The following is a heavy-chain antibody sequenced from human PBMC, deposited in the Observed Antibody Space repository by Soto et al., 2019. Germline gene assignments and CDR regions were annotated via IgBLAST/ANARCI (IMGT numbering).Heavy chain of an antibody. CDR3: TTGLLLWFGELLYTVDY. Sequence: PVGSLRLSCAASGFTFSNAWMSWVRQAPGKGLEWVGRIKSKTDGGTTDYAAPVKGRFTISRDDSKNTLYLQMNSLKTEDTAVYYCTTGLLLWFGELLYTVDYWGQGTLVTVSS. CDR2: IKSKTDGGTT. J-gene: IGHJ4*02. V-gene: IGHV3-15*01. D-gene: IGHD3-10*01. CDR1: GFTFSNAW.